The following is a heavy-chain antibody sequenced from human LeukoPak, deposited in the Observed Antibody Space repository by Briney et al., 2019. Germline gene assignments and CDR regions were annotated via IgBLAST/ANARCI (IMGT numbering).Heavy chain of an antibody. V-gene: IGHV4-39*01. CDR2: MYHSGST. Sequence: NTSETLSLTCTVSGGSISTSSYYWSWIRQSPGKGLERIGSMYHSGSTYYNPSLRSRVTISVDTSKNQFSLNLSSVTAADTAVYYCARHKNYYYYYMDVWGKGTTVTISS. J-gene: IGHJ6*03. CDR3: ARHKNYYYYYMDV. CDR1: GGSISTSSYY.